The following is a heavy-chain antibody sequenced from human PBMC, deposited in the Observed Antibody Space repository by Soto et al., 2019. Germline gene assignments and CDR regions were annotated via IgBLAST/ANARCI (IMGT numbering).Heavy chain of an antibody. CDR1: GFTFSSYG. CDR2: ISYDGSNK. D-gene: IGHD7-27*01. CDR3: AKDGETGAYFDY. J-gene: IGHJ4*02. V-gene: IGHV3-30*18. Sequence: QVQLVESGGGVVQPGRSLRLSCAASGFTFSSYGMHWVRQAPGKGLEWVAVISYDGSNKYYADSVKGRFTISRDNSKNTLYLQMNSLRAEDTAVYYCAKDGETGAYFDYWGQGTLVTVSS.